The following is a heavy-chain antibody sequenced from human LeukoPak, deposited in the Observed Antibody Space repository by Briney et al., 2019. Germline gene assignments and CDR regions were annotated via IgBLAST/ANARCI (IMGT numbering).Heavy chain of an antibody. Sequence: SETLSLTCNVSGGSISSSSYYWGWIRQPPGKGLEWIGSIYYSGSTYYNPSLKSRVTISVDTSKNQFSLKLSSVTAADTAVYYCARTTEGYCSGSSCYSYYYYMDVWGKGTTVTVSS. V-gene: IGHV4-39*07. CDR2: IYYSGST. CDR3: ARTTEGYCSGSSCYSYYYYMDV. CDR1: GGSISSSSYY. J-gene: IGHJ6*03. D-gene: IGHD2-15*01.